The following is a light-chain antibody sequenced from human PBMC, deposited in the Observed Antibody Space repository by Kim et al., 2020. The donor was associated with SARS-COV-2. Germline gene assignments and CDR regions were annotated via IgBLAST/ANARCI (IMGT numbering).Light chain of an antibody. Sequence: RVTITCRASQEITNYLAWYEQKPGEAPKLLIYTASALQPGVPSRFSGSGYGTEFTLTINGRQPEDFAIYYCQHCNSAPPLFGGGTKVDIK. J-gene: IGKJ4*01. CDR2: TAS. CDR3: QHCNSAPPL. V-gene: IGKV1-27*01. CDR1: QEITNY.